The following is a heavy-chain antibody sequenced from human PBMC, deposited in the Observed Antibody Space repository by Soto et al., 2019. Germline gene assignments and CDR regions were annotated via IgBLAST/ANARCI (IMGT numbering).Heavy chain of an antibody. J-gene: IGHJ6*02. D-gene: IGHD3-10*01. CDR3: AFGEESRSYYYGMDV. V-gene: IGHV3-48*01. CDR2: ISSSSSTI. CDR1: GLTFSSYS. Sequence: EVQLVESGGGLVQRGGSLRLSCAASGLTFSSYSMNWVRQAPGKGLEWVSYISSSSSTIYYADSVKGRFTISRDNAKNSLYLQTNSQRAEDTAVYYCAFGEESRSYYYGMDVWGQGTTVTVSS.